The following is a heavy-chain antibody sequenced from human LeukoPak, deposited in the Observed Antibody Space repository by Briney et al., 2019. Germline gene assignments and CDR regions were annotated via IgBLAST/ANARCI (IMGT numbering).Heavy chain of an antibody. CDR3: AKLAVAGRSGLLVADY. J-gene: IGHJ4*02. D-gene: IGHD6-19*01. Sequence: PGGSLRLSCAASGFTFSSYDMHWVRQATGKGLEWVSAIGTAGDTYYPGSVKGRFTISRDNSKNTLYLQMNSLRAEDTAVYYCAKLAVAGRSGLLVADYWGQGTLVTVSS. CDR2: IGTAGDT. CDR1: GFTFSSYD. V-gene: IGHV3-13*01.